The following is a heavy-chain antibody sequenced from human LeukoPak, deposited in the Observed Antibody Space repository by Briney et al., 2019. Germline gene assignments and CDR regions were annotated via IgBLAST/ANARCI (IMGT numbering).Heavy chain of an antibody. CDR1: GFTFSIYA. D-gene: IGHD6-19*01. V-gene: IGHV3-30*04. CDR2: ISYDGYNK. J-gene: IGHJ4*02. CDR3: AKDGVAGKIMYYFDY. Sequence: GGSLRLSCAASGFTFSIYAMHWVRQAPGKGPEWVAVISYDGYNKYYADSVKGRFTISRDNSKNTLYLQMNSLRAEDTAVYYCAKDGVAGKIMYYFDYWGQGTLVTVSS.